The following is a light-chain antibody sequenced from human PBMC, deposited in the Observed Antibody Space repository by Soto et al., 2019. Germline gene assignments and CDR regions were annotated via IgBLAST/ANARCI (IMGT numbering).Light chain of an antibody. Sequence: QSALTQPPSASGSLGQSVTISCTGTSSDVGGYNYVSWYQQHPGKAPKVMIYEVSKRPSGVPDRFSGSKSGNTASLTVSGIQAEDEADYYFTSYAGSNNGVFGGGTKLTVL. V-gene: IGLV2-8*01. CDR1: SSDVGGYNY. J-gene: IGLJ2*01. CDR2: EVS. CDR3: TSYAGSNNGV.